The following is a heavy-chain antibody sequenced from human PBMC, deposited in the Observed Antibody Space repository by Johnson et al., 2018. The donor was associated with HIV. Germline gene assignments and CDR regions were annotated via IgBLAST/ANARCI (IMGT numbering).Heavy chain of an antibody. CDR2: IRHDGNNK. J-gene: IGHJ3*02. Sequence: QVQLVESGGGVVQPGGSRRLSCAAFGFTFSNYGMHWVRLAPGKGLEWVAFIRHDGNNKYYADSVKGRFTISRDNSKNTLSLQMNSLRAEDTAVYYCARDRGAFDIWGQGTMVTVSS. V-gene: IGHV3-30*02. CDR3: ARDRGAFDI. CDR1: GFTFSNYG.